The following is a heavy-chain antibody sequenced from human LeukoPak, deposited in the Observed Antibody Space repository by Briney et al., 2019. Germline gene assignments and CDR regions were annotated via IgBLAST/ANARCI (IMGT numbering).Heavy chain of an antibody. CDR3: ARDSHYDFWSGSWFDP. V-gene: IGHV1-18*01. Sequence: ASVTVSCKASGYTFTSYGISWVRQAPGRGLEWMGWISAYNGNTNYAQKLQGRVTMTTDTSTSTAYMELRSLRSDDTAVYYCARDSHYDFWSGSWFDPWGQGILVTVSS. D-gene: IGHD3-3*01. J-gene: IGHJ5*02. CDR2: ISAYNGNT. CDR1: GYTFTSYG.